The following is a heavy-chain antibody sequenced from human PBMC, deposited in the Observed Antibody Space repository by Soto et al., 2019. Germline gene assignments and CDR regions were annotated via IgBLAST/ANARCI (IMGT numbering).Heavy chain of an antibody. CDR1: GFTFSNAW. CDR3: TTVNPYRYGSRGHDY. CDR2: IKKRADGGKE. V-gene: IGHV3-15*01. J-gene: IGHJ4*02. Sequence: EVQLVESGGGLVKPGGSLRLSCAASGFTFSNAWMNWVRQAPGKGLEWVGTIKKRADGGKEDHATPVKGRFTNSRDDSHLTLYLQMIGLKAAYSAVYDCTTVNPYRYGSRGHDYWGQGTLVTVSS. D-gene: IGHD2-15*01.